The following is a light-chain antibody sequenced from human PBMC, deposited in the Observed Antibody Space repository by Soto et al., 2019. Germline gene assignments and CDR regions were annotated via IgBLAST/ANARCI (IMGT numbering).Light chain of an antibody. CDR2: EVS. CDR3: CSYAGSYTWV. J-gene: IGLJ2*01. CDR1: SSDVGSYNL. Sequence: QSVLTQPASVSGSPEQSITISCTGTSSDVGSYNLVSWYQQHPGKAPKVMIYEVSKRPSGVSSRFSGSKSGNTASLTISGLQAEDEADYYCCSYAGSYTWVFGGGTKLTVL. V-gene: IGLV2-23*02.